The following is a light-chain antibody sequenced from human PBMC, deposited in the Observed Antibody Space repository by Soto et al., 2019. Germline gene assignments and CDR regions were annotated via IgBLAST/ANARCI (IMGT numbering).Light chain of an antibody. CDR2: WAS. Sequence: DIVMTQSPDSLAVSLGERATINCKSSQSVLYSSNNKNYLAWYQQKPGQPPKLLIYWASTRESGVPDRFSGSGSGTDFALTISSLQAEDVAVYYCQQYYRTPHTFGQGNKLEIK. CDR3: QQYYRTPHT. J-gene: IGKJ2*01. CDR1: QSVLYSSNNKNY. V-gene: IGKV4-1*01.